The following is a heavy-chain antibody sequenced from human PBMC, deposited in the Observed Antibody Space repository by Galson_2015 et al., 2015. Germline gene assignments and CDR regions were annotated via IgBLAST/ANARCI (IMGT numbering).Heavy chain of an antibody. J-gene: IGHJ4*02. CDR3: TTATSD. CDR2: IKSKSEGGTT. Sequence: SLSIGCAAWGVSVGNVWRIWVRLAPGKGQEGVGRIKSKSEGGTTDYSAPVKGRFTISRDDSKNTLYLQMNSLKTEDTAVYYCTTATSDWGQGTLVTVSS. V-gene: IGHV3-15*01. CDR1: GVSVGNVW.